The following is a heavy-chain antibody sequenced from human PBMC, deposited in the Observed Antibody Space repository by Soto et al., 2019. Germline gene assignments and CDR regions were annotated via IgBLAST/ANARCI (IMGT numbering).Heavy chain of an antibody. CDR1: GGSISSSNW. CDR3: ARYPYCSSTSCSPWGVSD. CDR2: IYHSGST. Sequence: PSETLSLTCAVSGGSISSSNWWSWVRQPPGKGLEWIGEIYHSGSTNYNPSLKSRVTISVDKSKNQFSLKLSSVTAADTAVYYCARYPYCSSTSCSPWGVSDWGQGTLVTVSS. V-gene: IGHV4-4*02. J-gene: IGHJ4*02. D-gene: IGHD2-2*01.